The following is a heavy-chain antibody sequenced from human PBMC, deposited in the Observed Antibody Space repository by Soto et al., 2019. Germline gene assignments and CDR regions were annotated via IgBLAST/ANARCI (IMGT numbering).Heavy chain of an antibody. CDR1: GWSFSGYY. V-gene: IGHV4-34*01. D-gene: IGHD6-13*01. J-gene: IGHJ6*02. CDR3: ARVEWAAAGTDYGMDV. Sequence: SETLSLTCTVYGWSFSGYYWSWIRQPPGKGLEWIGEINHSGSTNYNPSLKSRVTISVDTSKNQFSLKLSSVTAADTAVYYCARVEWAAAGTDYGMDVWGQGTTVTVSS. CDR2: INHSGST.